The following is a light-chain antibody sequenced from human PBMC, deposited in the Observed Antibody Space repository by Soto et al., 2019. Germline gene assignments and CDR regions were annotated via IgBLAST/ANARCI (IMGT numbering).Light chain of an antibody. J-gene: IGLJ1*01. CDR3: SSYTSTSTYV. CDR2: EVS. CDR1: SSDVGGYNY. V-gene: IGLV2-14*01. Sequence: QSALTQPASVSGSPGPSITISCTGTSSDVGGYNYVSWYQQHPGKAPKVMIYEVSNRPSGVSNRFSGSKSGNTASLTISGLQAEDEADYYCSSYTSTSTYVFGTGTKLTVL.